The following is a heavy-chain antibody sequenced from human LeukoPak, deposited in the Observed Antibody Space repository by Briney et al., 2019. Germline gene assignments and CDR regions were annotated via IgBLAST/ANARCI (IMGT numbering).Heavy chain of an antibody. V-gene: IGHV4-59*08. D-gene: IGHD3-22*01. CDR1: GGSISSYY. J-gene: IGHJ4*02. Sequence: KTSETLSLTCTVSGGSISSYYWSWIRQPPGKGLEWIGYIYYSGSTNYNPSLKSRVTISVDTSKNQFSLKLSSVTAADTAVYYCARHAQGDYYDSSGYYSEYYFDYWGQGTLVTVSS. CDR3: ARHAQGDYYDSSGYYSEYYFDY. CDR2: IYYSGST.